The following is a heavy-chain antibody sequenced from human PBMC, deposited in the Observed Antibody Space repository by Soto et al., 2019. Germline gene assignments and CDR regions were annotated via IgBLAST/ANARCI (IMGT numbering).Heavy chain of an antibody. J-gene: IGHJ4*02. V-gene: IGHV1-69*06. Sequence: GASVKVSCKASGGTFSSYATSWVRQAPGQGLEWMGGIIPIFGTANYAQKFQGRVTITADKSTSTAYMELSSLRSEDTAVYYCARVTEGWEHYYFDYWGQGTLVTVSS. CDR2: IIPIFGTA. CDR3: ARVTEGWEHYYFDY. D-gene: IGHD1-26*01. CDR1: GGTFSSYA.